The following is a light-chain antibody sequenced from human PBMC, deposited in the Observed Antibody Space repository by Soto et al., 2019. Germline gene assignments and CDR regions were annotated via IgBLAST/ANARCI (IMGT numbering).Light chain of an antibody. CDR3: QQLHGYPIT. CDR2: AAS. V-gene: IGKV1-9*01. J-gene: IGKJ5*01. Sequence: ILLTQSPSSLSASVVDRVTITFRASQVIDTSLAWYQQKPGKAPKLLIYAASNFQSWVPSRFSGSGSGTHFTLTISSLQPEDFATYYCQQLHGYPITFGQGTRLEIK. CDR1: QVIDTS.